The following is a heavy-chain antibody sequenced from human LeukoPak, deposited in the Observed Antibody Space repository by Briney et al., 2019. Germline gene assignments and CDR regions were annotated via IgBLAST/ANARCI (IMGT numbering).Heavy chain of an antibody. V-gene: IGHV1-2*02. CDR3: ARDRPYNNYDYVWGSYRPIDS. CDR2: INPNSGGT. CDR1: GYTFTGYY. D-gene: IGHD3-16*02. J-gene: IGHJ4*02. Sequence: ASVKVSCKASGYTFTGYYMHWVRQAPGKGLEWMGWINPNSGGTNYAQKLQGRVTMTTDTSTSTAYMELRSLRSDDTAVYYCARDRPYNNYDYVWGSYRPIDSWGQGPWSPSPQ.